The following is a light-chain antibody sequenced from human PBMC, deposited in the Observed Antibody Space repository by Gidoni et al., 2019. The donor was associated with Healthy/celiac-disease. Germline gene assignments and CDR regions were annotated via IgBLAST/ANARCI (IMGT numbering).Light chain of an antibody. CDR2: WAS. CDR3: QQYYSTPYT. Sequence: LGERATINCKSSQSVLYSSNNKNYLAWYQQKPGQPPKLLISWASTRESGVPDRFSGSGSGTDFTLTISSLQAEDVAVYYCQQYYSTPYTFGQGTKLEIK. CDR1: QSVLYSSNNKNY. J-gene: IGKJ2*01. V-gene: IGKV4-1*01.